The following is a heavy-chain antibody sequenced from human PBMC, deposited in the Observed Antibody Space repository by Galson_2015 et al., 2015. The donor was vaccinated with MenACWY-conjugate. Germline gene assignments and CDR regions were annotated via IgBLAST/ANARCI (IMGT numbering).Heavy chain of an antibody. J-gene: IGHJ4*02. CDR3: ARSLPLPSYGESLDPDY. CDR1: GGSISSYY. D-gene: IGHD4-17*01. CDR2: ISYSGST. Sequence: ETLSLTCAVTGGSISSYYWSWIRQPPGKGLEWIGYISYSGSTTYNPSLQSRVTISIDTSKTQFSLRLTSVTAADTAVYYCARSLPLPSYGESLDPDYWGQGTMVTVSS. V-gene: IGHV4-59*08.